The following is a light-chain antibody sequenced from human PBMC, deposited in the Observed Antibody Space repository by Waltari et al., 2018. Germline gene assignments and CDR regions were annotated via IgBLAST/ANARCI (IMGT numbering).Light chain of an antibody. CDR2: AAS. CDR1: QSISSY. Sequence: DIQMTQSPSSLSPSVGDRVTITCRTSQSISSYLNWYQQKPGKAPQLLIYAASSLQSGVPSRFSGSGSGTDFTLTISSLRPEDFATYYCQEYNSYPVTFGGGTKVEIK. V-gene: IGKV1-39*01. CDR3: QEYNSYPVT. J-gene: IGKJ4*01.